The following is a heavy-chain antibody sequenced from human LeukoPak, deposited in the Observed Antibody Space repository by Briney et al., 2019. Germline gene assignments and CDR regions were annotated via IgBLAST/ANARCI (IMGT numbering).Heavy chain of an antibody. J-gene: IGHJ4*02. CDR1: GGTFSSYA. Sequence: ASVKVSCKASGGTFSSYAISWVRQAPGQGLEWMGGLIPIFGTANYAQKFQGRVTITADESMSTAYMELSSLRSEDTAVYYCARAEPEIYGDYAYYFDYWGQGTLVTVSS. CDR3: ARAEPEIYGDYAYYFDY. CDR2: LIPIFGTA. D-gene: IGHD4-17*01. V-gene: IGHV1-69*13.